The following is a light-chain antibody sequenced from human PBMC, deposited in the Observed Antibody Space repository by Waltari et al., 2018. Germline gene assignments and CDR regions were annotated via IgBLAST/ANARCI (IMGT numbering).Light chain of an antibody. CDR1: SRDVGNYND. Sequence: QSALTQPRSVSGSPGQSVTISCTATSRDVGNYNDVSWYQQHPGQAPKVIIYDVYKRPSGVPDRFSGSKSGNTASLTISGLQAEDGADYYCCSYADTSTYVFGTGTQVLVL. CDR3: CSYADTSTYV. J-gene: IGLJ1*01. CDR2: DVY. V-gene: IGLV2-11*01.